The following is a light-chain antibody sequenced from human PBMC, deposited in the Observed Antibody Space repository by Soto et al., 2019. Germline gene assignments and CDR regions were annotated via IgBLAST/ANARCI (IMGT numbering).Light chain of an antibody. V-gene: IGLV1-40*01. Sequence: QSVLTQPPSVSGAPGQRVTISCTGSSSNIGAGYDVHWYQQLPGTAPKLLIYGNSNRPSGVPDRFSGSKSGTSASLAITGLQAEDEADYYCQSYDSGLSGHVVFGGGTKPTVL. J-gene: IGLJ2*01. CDR1: SSNIGAGYD. CDR3: QSYDSGLSGHVV. CDR2: GNS.